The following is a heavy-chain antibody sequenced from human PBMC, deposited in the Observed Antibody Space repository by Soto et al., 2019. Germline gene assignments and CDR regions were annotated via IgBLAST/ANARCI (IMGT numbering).Heavy chain of an antibody. Sequence: PGGSLRLSCAASGFTVSSNYMSWVRQAPGKGLEWVSVIYSGGNTHYADSVKGRFTISRHNSKNTLYLQMNSLRAEDTAVYYCARLTPSYCGGDCYFEYFQYWGQGTLVTVSS. CDR2: IYSGGNT. D-gene: IGHD2-21*01. V-gene: IGHV3-53*04. CDR3: ARLTPSYCGGDCYFEYFQY. CDR1: GFTVSSNY. J-gene: IGHJ1*01.